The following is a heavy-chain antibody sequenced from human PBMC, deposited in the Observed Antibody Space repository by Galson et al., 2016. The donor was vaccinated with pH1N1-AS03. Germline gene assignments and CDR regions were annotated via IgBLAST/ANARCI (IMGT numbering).Heavy chain of an antibody. CDR2: MYPEDSDI. CDR1: GYNFMSYW. D-gene: IGHD7-27*01. V-gene: IGHV5-51*03. Sequence: QSGAEVKKPGESLRISCKVYGYNFMSYWIGWVRQMPGKGLEWLGIMYPEDSDIRYSPSLRGQVTTSADKSTSTAYLHWTSLEASDSAIYFCARPSPLGIPGRKGLYAFDFWGQGTKVTVSS. CDR3: ARPSPLGIPGRKGLYAFDF. J-gene: IGHJ3*01.